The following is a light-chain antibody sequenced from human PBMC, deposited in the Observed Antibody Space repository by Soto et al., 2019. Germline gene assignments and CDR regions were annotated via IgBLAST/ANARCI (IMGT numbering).Light chain of an antibody. Sequence: DIVMTQSPLSLPVTPGEPASISCRSSQSLLHSNRNNYLDWYLQKPGQSPQLLLYLASNRASGVPDRFSGSGSGTDFTLKISRVEAEDVGVYYCMQALQTPITFGQGTRLEIK. J-gene: IGKJ5*01. CDR3: MQALQTPIT. CDR1: QSLLHSNRNNY. V-gene: IGKV2-28*01. CDR2: LAS.